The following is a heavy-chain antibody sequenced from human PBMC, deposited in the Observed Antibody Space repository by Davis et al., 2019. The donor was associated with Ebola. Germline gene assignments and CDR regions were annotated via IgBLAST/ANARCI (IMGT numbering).Heavy chain of an antibody. CDR1: GFTFSSYE. CDR2: ISSSGSTI. J-gene: IGHJ6*02. CDR3: ARVSVLRYFDWFHYGMDV. D-gene: IGHD3-9*01. Sequence: PGGSLRLSCAASGFTFSSYEMNWVRQAPGKGLEWVSYISSSGSTIYYADSVKGRFTISRDNAKNSLYLQMNSLRAEDTAVYYCARVSVLRYFDWFHYGMDVWGQGTTVTVSS. V-gene: IGHV3-48*03.